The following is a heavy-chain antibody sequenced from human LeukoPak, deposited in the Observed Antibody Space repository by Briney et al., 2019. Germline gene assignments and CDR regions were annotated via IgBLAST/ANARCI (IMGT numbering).Heavy chain of an antibody. Sequence: SETLSLTCAVDGGPFSGYYWSWIRQPPGKGLEWIGEINHSGSTNYNPSLKSRVTISVDTSKNQFSLKLSSVTAADTAVYYCARGSTVTTRWFDPWGQGTLVTVSS. J-gene: IGHJ5*02. CDR3: ARGSTVTTRWFDP. CDR1: GGPFSGYY. CDR2: INHSGST. V-gene: IGHV4-34*01. D-gene: IGHD4-17*01.